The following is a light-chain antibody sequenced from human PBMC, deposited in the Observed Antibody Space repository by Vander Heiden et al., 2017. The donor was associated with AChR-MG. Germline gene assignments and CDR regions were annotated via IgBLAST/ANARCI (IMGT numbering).Light chain of an antibody. CDR1: QTISTF. J-gene: IGKJ1*01. CDR3: QQKDSPPRT. V-gene: IGKV1-39*01. CDR2: AAS. Sequence: DIQMTQSPSSLSASVGDRITITCRASQTISTFLNWYQHKAGKAPRLLIYAASSLHSGVPSRFSGGGSGTDFTLTISRLQAEDFATYYCQQKDSPPRTFGQRTKVEVK.